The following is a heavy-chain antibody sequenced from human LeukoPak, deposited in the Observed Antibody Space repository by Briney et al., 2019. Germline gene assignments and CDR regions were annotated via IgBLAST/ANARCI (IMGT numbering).Heavy chain of an antibody. Sequence: GASVTVSCKASGDTFTGYYMHWVRQAPGQGLEWMGWINPNRGGTNYAQKFQGRVTMARDTSISTAYMELSRLRSDDTAVYYCARNLRGVMWYFDHWGQGTLVTVSS. D-gene: IGHD3-10*01. CDR3: ARNLRGVMWYFDH. J-gene: IGHJ4*02. CDR2: INPNRGGT. V-gene: IGHV1-2*02. CDR1: GDTFTGYY.